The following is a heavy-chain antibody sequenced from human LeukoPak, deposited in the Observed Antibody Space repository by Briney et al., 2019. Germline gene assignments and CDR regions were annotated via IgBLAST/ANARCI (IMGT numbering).Heavy chain of an antibody. V-gene: IGHV4-59*01. D-gene: IGHD1-26*01. J-gene: IGHJ5*02. CDR1: GCSSSSYY. CDR2: IYYRGTT. Sequence: SETLSLTGTVSGCSSSSYYWIWLRQAPGNGLEGVGSIYYRGTTNYTTSPKSRATLSVGTYKKQFSPKLSSVTAADTAVYYCARGSRGSNNWFDTWGQGTLVTVS. CDR3: ARGSRGSNNWFDT.